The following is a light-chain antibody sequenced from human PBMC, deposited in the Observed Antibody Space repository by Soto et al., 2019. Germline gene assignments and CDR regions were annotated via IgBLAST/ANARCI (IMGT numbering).Light chain of an antibody. CDR1: GSNIGAGYD. V-gene: IGLV1-40*01. Sequence: QSVLTQPPSVSGAPGQRVTISCIGSGSNIGAGYDVHWYQLLPGTAPRLLIYGNNNRPSGVPDRFSGSESGTPASLAITGLQAADEDDYFCQSYDSSLSGVVFGGGTKLTVL. J-gene: IGLJ2*01. CDR3: QSYDSSLSGVV. CDR2: GNN.